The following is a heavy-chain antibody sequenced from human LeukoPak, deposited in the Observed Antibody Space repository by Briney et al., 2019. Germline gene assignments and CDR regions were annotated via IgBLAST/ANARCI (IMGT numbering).Heavy chain of an antibody. J-gene: IGHJ4*02. CDR1: GGTFSSYA. CDR3: AFAYGSGSYPLYN. CDR2: IIPIFGIA. D-gene: IGHD3-10*01. V-gene: IGHV1-69*04. Sequence: SVKVSCKASGGTFSSYAISWVRQAPGQGLEWMGRIIPIFGIANYAQKFQGRVTITADKSTSTAYMELRSLRSDDTAVYYCAFAYGSGSYPLYNWGQGTLVTVSS.